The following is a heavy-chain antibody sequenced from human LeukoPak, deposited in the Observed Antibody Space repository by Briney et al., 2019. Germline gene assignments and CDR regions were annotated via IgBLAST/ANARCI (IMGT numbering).Heavy chain of an antibody. CDR2: IIVGSGNT. Sequence: SVKVSCKASGLTYTSSAMQWVRQARGQRLEWIGWIIVGSGNTNYAQKFQERVTITRDMSTSTAYMELSSLRSEDTAVYYSAADSGVYSVYEFDYWGQGTLVTVSS. CDR1: GLTYTSSA. V-gene: IGHV1-58*02. D-gene: IGHD5/OR15-5a*01. J-gene: IGHJ4*02. CDR3: AADSGVYSVYEFDY.